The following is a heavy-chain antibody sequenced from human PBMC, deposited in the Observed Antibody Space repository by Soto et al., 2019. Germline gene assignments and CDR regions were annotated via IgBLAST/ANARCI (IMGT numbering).Heavy chain of an antibody. CDR1: GGSITRGGHF. V-gene: IGHV4-31*03. CDR2: IYYSGSA. J-gene: IGHJ6*02. Sequence: SETLSLTCTVSGGSITRGGHFWIWIRQHPGKGLEWIGYIYYSGSAFYNPSLESRVTISVDTSKNQIYLKLTSVTAADTAVYHCARDQGITGTTGGMDVWGQGTTVTVSS. CDR3: ARDQGITGTTGGMDV. D-gene: IGHD1-7*01.